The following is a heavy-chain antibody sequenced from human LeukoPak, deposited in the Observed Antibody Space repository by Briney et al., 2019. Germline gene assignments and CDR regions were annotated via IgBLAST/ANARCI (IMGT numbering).Heavy chain of an antibody. D-gene: IGHD3-22*01. V-gene: IGHV1-69*05. CDR3: ASAPVNYYDSSGYLYYFDY. J-gene: IGHJ4*02. CDR1: GGTFSSYA. CDR2: IIPIFGTA. Sequence: SVKVSCKASGGTFSSYAISWVRQAPGQGLEWMGGIIPIFGTANYAQKFQGRVTITTDESTSTAYMELSSLRSEDTAVYYCASAPVNYYDSSGYLYYFDYWGQGTLVTVSS.